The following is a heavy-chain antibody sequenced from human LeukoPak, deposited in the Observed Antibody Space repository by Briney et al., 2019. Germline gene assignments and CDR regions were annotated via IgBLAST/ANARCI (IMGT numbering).Heavy chain of an antibody. CDR1: GGSFSGYY. D-gene: IGHD3-22*01. V-gene: IGHV4-34*01. CDR2: INHSGST. Sequence: SETLSLTCAVYGGSFSGYYWSWIRQPPGKGLEWIGEINHSGSTNYNPSLKSRVTISVDTSKNQFSLKLSSVTAADTAVYYCARGLTMIVVAFSWFDPWGQGTLVTVSS. CDR3: ARGLTMIVVAFSWFDP. J-gene: IGHJ5*02.